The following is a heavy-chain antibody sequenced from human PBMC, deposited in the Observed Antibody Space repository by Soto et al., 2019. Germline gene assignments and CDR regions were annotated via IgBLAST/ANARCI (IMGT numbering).Heavy chain of an antibody. CDR2: ISPKSGGT. Sequence: ASVKVSCKASGYSFIDYYIHWARQAPGQGFEWMGRISPKSGGTNYAQKFEGRVTMTWDTSLNTAYMELSSLISDDTAVYYCARPPGYISDWYYFDLWGQGTLVTVSS. CDR1: GYSFIDYY. J-gene: IGHJ4*02. V-gene: IGHV1-2*02. CDR3: ARPPGYISDWYYFDL. D-gene: IGHD3-9*01.